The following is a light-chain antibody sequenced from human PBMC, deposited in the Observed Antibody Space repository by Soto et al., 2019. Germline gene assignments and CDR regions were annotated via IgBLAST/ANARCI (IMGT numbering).Light chain of an antibody. J-gene: IGKJ3*01. CDR1: QDISNY. CDR3: QQYDNLPPFT. V-gene: IGKV1-33*01. Sequence: DIQMTQSPSSLSASVGDRVTITCQASQDISNYLNWYQQKPGKAPQLLIYDASNLETGVPSRFSGSGSGTDFTFTISSLQPEDIATDYCQQYDNLPPFTFGPGTKVDIK. CDR2: DAS.